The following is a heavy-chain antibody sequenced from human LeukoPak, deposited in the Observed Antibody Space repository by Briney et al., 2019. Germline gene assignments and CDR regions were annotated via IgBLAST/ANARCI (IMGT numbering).Heavy chain of an antibody. J-gene: IGHJ4*02. CDR3: ARSWYFDY. CDR1: GFTFRNYY. V-gene: IGHV3-30-3*01. D-gene: IGHD1-14*01. Sequence: PGGSLRLSCAASGFTFRNYYMHWVRQAPGKGLEWVAVISLDGNNEYYADSVKGRFTISRDNSKNTLYLQMNSLRAEDTAVYYCARSWYFDYWGQGTLVTVSS. CDR2: ISLDGNNE.